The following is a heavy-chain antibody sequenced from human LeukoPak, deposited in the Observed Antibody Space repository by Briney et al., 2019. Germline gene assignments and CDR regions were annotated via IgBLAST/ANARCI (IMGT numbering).Heavy chain of an antibody. V-gene: IGHV3-23*01. J-gene: IGHJ3*02. Sequence: GGSLRLSCAASGFTFSSYAMNWVRQAPGKGLECVSGISGSGGSTYYADSVKGRFTISRDNSKNTLYLQMNSLRAEDTAVYYCAKGDSSGYYDAFDIWGQGTMVTVSS. CDR1: GFTFSSYA. CDR3: AKGDSSGYYDAFDI. CDR2: ISGSGGST. D-gene: IGHD3-22*01.